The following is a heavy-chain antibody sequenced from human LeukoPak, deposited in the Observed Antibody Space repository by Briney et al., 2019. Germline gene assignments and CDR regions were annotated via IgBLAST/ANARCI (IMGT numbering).Heavy chain of an antibody. CDR2: IYHSGST. J-gene: IGHJ6*02. V-gene: IGHV4-30-2*01. CDR1: GGSISSGGYY. Sequence: SQTLSLTCTVSGGSISSGGYYWSWIRQPPGKGLEWIGYIYHSGSTYYNPSLKSRVTISVDRSKNQFSLKLSSVTAADTAVYYCAREPRQITSRDYYYGMDVWGQGTTVTVSS. CDR3: AREPRQITSRDYYYGMDV. D-gene: IGHD3-16*01.